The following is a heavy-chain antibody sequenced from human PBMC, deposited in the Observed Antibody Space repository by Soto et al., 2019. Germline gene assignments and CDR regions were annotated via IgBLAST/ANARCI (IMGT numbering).Heavy chain of an antibody. CDR3: AREAGNFVVVPAAEDYYYYYGMDV. Sequence: GASVKVSCKASGGTFSSYAISWVRQAPGQGLEWMGGIIPIFGTANYAQKFQGRVTITADESPSTAYMELSSLRSEDTAVYYCAREAGNFVVVPAAEDYYYYYGMDVWGQGTTVTAP. V-gene: IGHV1-69*13. CDR2: IIPIFGTA. J-gene: IGHJ6*02. D-gene: IGHD2-2*01. CDR1: GGTFSSYA.